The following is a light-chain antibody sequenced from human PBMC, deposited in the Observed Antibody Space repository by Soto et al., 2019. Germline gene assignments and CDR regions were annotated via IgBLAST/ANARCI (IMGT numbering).Light chain of an antibody. Sequence: QSVLTQPRSVSGSPGQSVTLSCTGTSSDVGGYDYVSWYQQHPDKAPKLIIYDVSRRPSGVPDRFSGSKSDNTASLTISGLQAEDDADYYCCSFSTSSTSGVFGTGTKVTVL. CDR3: CSFSTSSTSGV. CDR2: DVS. J-gene: IGLJ1*01. CDR1: SSDVGGYDY. V-gene: IGLV2-11*01.